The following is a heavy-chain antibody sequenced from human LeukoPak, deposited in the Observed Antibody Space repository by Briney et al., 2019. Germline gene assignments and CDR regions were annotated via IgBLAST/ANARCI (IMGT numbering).Heavy chain of an antibody. V-gene: IGHV1-18*01. Sequence: ASVKVSCKASGYTFTSYGISWVRQAPGQGLEWMGWIGAYNGNTNYAQKLQGRVTMTTDTSASTAYMELRSLRSDDTAVYYCAREYCSGGSCRPRYNWFDPWGPGTLVTVSS. CDR1: GYTFTSYG. J-gene: IGHJ5*02. D-gene: IGHD2-15*01. CDR3: AREYCSGGSCRPRYNWFDP. CDR2: IGAYNGNT.